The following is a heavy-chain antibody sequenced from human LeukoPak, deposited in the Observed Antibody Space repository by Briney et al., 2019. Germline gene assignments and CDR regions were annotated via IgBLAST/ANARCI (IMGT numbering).Heavy chain of an antibody. D-gene: IGHD3-3*01. Sequence: SETLSLTCTVSGASIRTYYWSWIRQPPGKGLEWIGYIYYGGSTNYNPSLKSRVTISVDTSKNQFSLKLSSVTAADTAVYYCARGYDFWSGLPFDYWGQGTLVTVSS. CDR3: ARGYDFWSGLPFDY. CDR2: IYYGGST. CDR1: GASIRTYY. J-gene: IGHJ4*02. V-gene: IGHV4-59*08.